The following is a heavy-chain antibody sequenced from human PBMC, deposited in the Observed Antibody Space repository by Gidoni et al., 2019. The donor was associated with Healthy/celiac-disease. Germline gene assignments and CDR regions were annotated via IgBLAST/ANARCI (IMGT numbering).Heavy chain of an antibody. J-gene: IGHJ4*02. V-gene: IGHV3-33*01. CDR1: GFTFSSYG. D-gene: IGHD3-3*01. Sequence: QVQLVESGGGVVQPGRSLRLSCGASGFTFSSYGMHWVRQAPGKGLEWVAVIWYDGSNKYYADSVKGRFTISRDNSKNTLYLQMNSLRAEDTAVYYCASGVERYDFWSGYYSVGYWGQGTLVTVSS. CDR3: ASGVERYDFWSGYYSVGY. CDR2: IWYDGSNK.